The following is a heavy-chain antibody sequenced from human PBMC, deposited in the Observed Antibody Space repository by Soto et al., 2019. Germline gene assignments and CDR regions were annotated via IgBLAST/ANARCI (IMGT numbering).Heavy chain of an antibody. Sequence: GGSLRLSCAASGFTFSSYAMSWVRQAPGKGLEWVSAISGSAGNTYYADSVKGRFTISRENAKNSLYLQMNSLRAEDTAVYYCARGLLGADIVVVPAAPKFDYWGQGTLVTVSS. CDR1: GFTFSSYA. CDR2: ISGSAGNT. D-gene: IGHD2-2*01. V-gene: IGHV3-23*01. CDR3: ARGLLGADIVVVPAAPKFDY. J-gene: IGHJ4*02.